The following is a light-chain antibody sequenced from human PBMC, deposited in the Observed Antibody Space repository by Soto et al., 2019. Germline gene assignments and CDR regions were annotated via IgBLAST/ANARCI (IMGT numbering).Light chain of an antibody. V-gene: IGLV1-40*01. CDR3: QSYDTSLSAYV. J-gene: IGLJ1*01. Sequence: QSVLAQPPSVSGAPGQRATISCTGSSSNIGAGYDVHWYQQLPGTAPKLLIYGNSRRPSGVPDRFSGSKSGTSASLAITGLQAEDEADYYCQSYDTSLSAYVFGTGTKVTVL. CDR1: SSNIGAGYD. CDR2: GNS.